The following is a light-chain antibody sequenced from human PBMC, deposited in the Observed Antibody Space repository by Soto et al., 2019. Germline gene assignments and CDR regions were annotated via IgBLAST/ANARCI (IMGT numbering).Light chain of an antibody. Sequence: DIQGCQSPASLSASVEDRVTITCGASQTVRTYFNCYQQKPVKAPKLLIYAASNLQSGDPSRCSGSGTGTDYTLTITSLRPEDFATYWCQQSYNTPVTFGQGTRLEIK. CDR2: AAS. CDR1: QTVRTY. J-gene: IGKJ5*01. V-gene: IGKV1-39*01. CDR3: QQSYNTPVT.